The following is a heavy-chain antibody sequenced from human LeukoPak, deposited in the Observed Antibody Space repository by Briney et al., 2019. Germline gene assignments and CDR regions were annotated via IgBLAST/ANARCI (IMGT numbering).Heavy chain of an antibody. CDR3: ARGLGYCSSTSCYNWFDP. CDR1: GYTFTSYA. CDR2: INAGNGNT. V-gene: IGHV1-3*01. J-gene: IGHJ5*02. Sequence: ASVKVSCKASGYTFTSYAMHWVRQAPGQRLEWMGWINAGNGNTKYSQKFQGRVTITRDTSASTAYMELSSLRSEDTAVYYCARGLGYCSSTSCYNWFDPWGQGTLVTVSS. D-gene: IGHD2-2*01.